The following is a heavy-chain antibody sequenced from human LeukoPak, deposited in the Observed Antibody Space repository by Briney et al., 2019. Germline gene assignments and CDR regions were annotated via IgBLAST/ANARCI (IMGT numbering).Heavy chain of an antibody. Sequence: PSETLSLTCTVSGGSISSSSYYWGWIRQPPGKGLEWIGSIYYSGSTYYNPSLKSRVTISVDTSKNQFSLKLSSVTAADTAVHYCASIVVVPAAIGSSPDYWGQGTLVTVSS. CDR2: IYYSGST. J-gene: IGHJ4*02. CDR1: GGSISSSSYY. D-gene: IGHD2-2*01. CDR3: ASIVVVPAAIGSSPDY. V-gene: IGHV4-39*01.